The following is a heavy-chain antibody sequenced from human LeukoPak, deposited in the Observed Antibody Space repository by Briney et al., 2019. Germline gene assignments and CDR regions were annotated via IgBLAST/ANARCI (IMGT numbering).Heavy chain of an antibody. J-gene: IGHJ4*02. CDR2: IIPILGIA. D-gene: IGHD3-10*01. CDR1: GGTFSSYA. V-gene: IGHV1-69*04. Sequence: SVTVSCTASGGTFSSYAISWVRQAPGQGLEWMGRIIPILGIANYTQKFQGRVTITADKSTSTAYMELSSLRSEDTAVYYCASLYGSGSYYNNYWGQGTLVTVSS. CDR3: ASLYGSGSYYNNY.